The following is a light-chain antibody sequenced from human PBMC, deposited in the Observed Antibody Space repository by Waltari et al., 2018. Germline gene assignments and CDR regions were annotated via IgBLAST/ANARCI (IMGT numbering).Light chain of an antibody. CDR2: GQD. CDR3: HSRDPISTRV. CDR1: SLRRYY. J-gene: IGLJ3*02. Sequence: SSELTQDPAVSVALGQTVRITCQGDSLRRYYASCYQQRPGQAPRLVLYGQDHRPSGIPDRFSGSTSGNTASLTITGAQAEDAADYYCHSRDPISTRVFGGGTRLTV. V-gene: IGLV3-19*01.